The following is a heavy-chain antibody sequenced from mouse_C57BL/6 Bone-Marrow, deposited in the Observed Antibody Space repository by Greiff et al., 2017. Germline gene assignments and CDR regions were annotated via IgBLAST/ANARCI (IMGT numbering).Heavy chain of an antibody. CDR3: ARGRTCYSIYYAMDY. CDR1: GYTFTSYW. V-gene: IGHV1-53*01. CDR2: INPSNGGT. J-gene: IGHJ4*01. Sequence: QVQLQQSGTELVKPGASVKLSCKASGYTFTSYWMHWVKQRPGQGLEWIGNINPSNGGTNYNEKFKSKATLTVYTSSSTAYMQLSSLTSEDSAVYYCARGRTCYSIYYAMDYWGQGTSVTVSS. D-gene: IGHD2-5*01.